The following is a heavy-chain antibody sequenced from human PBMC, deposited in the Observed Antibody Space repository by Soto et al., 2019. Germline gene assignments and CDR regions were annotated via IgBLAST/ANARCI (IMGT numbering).Heavy chain of an antibody. Sequence: GESLKISCKGSGYNFTTFWIGWVRQVPGKGLEWMGIIYPGDSETKYSPDFQGQVTISADKSISTAYLQWSSLKASDTAMYYCAVVATMVRGALHGMDVWGQGTTVTVSS. J-gene: IGHJ6*02. D-gene: IGHD3-10*01. CDR3: AVVATMVRGALHGMDV. CDR2: IYPGDSET. V-gene: IGHV5-51*01. CDR1: GYNFTTFW.